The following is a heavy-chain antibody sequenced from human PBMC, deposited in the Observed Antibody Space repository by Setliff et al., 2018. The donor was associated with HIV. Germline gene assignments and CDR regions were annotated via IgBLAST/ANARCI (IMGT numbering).Heavy chain of an antibody. CDR1: GGSISHYY. CDR3: ARGTRSSFNWFDP. CDR2: INHSGST. D-gene: IGHD6-6*01. V-gene: IGHV4-34*01. J-gene: IGHJ5*02. Sequence: PSETLSLTCTVSGGSISHYYWTWIRQPPGKGLEWIGEINHSGSTNYNPSVKSRVTISLDTSKNQFSLKLSSMTAADTAMYYCARGTRSSFNWFDPWGQGTLVTVSS.